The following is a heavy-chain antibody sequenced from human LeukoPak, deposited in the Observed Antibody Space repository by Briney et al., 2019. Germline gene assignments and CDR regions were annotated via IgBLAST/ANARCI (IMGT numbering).Heavy chain of an antibody. CDR3: ARDRGYDILTGYYFDY. CDR1: GFTFSSYG. J-gene: IGHJ4*02. CDR2: IWYDGSNK. Sequence: PGGSLRLSCAASGFTFSSYGMHWVRQAPGKGLERVAVIWYDGSNKYYADSVKGRFTISRDNSKNTLYLQMNSLRAEDTAVYYCARDRGYDILTGYYFDYWGQGTLVTVSS. D-gene: IGHD3-9*01. V-gene: IGHV3-33*01.